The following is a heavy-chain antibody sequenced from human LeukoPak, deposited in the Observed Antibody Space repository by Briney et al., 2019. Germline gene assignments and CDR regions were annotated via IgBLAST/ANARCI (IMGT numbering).Heavy chain of an antibody. Sequence: SETLSLTCTVSGGSVSSSSYYWSWLRQPPGKGLEWIGYISYRGSTNYNPSLKSRVILLLDTSKSQFSLKLSSVTAADTAVYYCASLYCTRTTCFFDYWGQGTLVTVSS. V-gene: IGHV4-61*01. CDR3: ASLYCTRTTCFFDY. J-gene: IGHJ4*02. CDR1: GGSVSSSSYY. CDR2: ISYRGST. D-gene: IGHD2/OR15-2a*01.